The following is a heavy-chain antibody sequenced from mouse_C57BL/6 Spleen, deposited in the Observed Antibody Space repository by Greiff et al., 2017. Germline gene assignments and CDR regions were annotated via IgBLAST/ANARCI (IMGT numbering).Heavy chain of an antibody. Sequence: EVKLEESGPGLVKPSQSLSLTCSVTGYSITSGYYWNWIRQFPGNKLEWMGYISYDGSNNYNPSLKNRISITRDTSKNQFFLKLNSVTTEDTATYYCARDYGSSLFDYWGQGTTLTVSS. V-gene: IGHV3-6*01. D-gene: IGHD1-1*01. CDR2: ISYDGSN. J-gene: IGHJ2*01. CDR3: ARDYGSSLFDY. CDR1: GYSITSGYY.